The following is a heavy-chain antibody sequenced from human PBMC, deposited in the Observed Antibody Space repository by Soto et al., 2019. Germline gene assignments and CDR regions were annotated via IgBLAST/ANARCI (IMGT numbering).Heavy chain of an antibody. J-gene: IGHJ6*02. Sequence: GASVKVSCKASGYSFTDHHIHWVRQAPGQGLEWLGRINPKSGGTSTAQKFQGWVTMTTDTSISTASMELTRLTAEDTAIYCCARGDSTTWSIGMCSFFYSHDMDVWGQGTTVTVSS. D-gene: IGHD3-16*02. V-gene: IGHV1-2*04. CDR3: ARGDSTTWSIGMCSFFYSHDMDV. CDR1: GYSFTDHH. CDR2: INPKSGGT.